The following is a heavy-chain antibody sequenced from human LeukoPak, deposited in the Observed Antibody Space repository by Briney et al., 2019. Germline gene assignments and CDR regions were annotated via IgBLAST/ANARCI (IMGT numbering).Heavy chain of an antibody. J-gene: IGHJ6*03. D-gene: IGHD3-22*01. CDR1: GFTFSSYS. Sequence: GGSLRLSCAASGFTFSSYSMNWVRQAPGKGLEWVSSISSSSSYIYYADSVKGRFTISRDNAKNSLYLQMNSLRAEDTALYYCARDGKEGYYDSSGYYYYYYYMDVWGKGTTVTVSS. CDR3: ARDGKEGYYDSSGYYYYYYYMDV. CDR2: ISSSSSYI. V-gene: IGHV3-21*04.